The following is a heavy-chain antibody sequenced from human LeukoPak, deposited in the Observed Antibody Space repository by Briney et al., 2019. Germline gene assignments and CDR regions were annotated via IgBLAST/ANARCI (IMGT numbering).Heavy chain of an antibody. V-gene: IGHV1-18*01. J-gene: IGHJ4*02. CDR1: GYTFTNYG. D-gene: IGHD1-26*01. CDR3: ARDLVDGVGAPGAY. CDR2: INTYNGNT. Sequence: ASVKVSCKASGYTFTNYGITWMRQAPGQRLEWMGWINTYNGNTNYAQKPQGRVTITTDTSTSTAYMELRSLRSDDTAVFYCARDLVDGVGAPGAYWGQGALVTVSS.